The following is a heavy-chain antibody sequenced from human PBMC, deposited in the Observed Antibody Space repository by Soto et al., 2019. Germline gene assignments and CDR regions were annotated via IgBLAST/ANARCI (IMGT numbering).Heavy chain of an antibody. J-gene: IGHJ4*02. Sequence: EVQLVESGGGMVQPGGSLRVSCAASGFTLSSYSMHWVRQAPGQGLEWVSYISGSGGTIYYADSVKGRFTISRDNAKNSLSVQMNSLRDEDTAVYFCARETGLRSSVWSYYFDFWGQGTRVTVSS. D-gene: IGHD6-19*01. V-gene: IGHV3-48*02. CDR3: ARETGLRSSVWSYYFDF. CDR2: ISGSGGTI. CDR1: GFTLSSYS.